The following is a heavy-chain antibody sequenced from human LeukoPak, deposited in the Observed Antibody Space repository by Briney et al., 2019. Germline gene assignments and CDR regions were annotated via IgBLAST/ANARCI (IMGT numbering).Heavy chain of an antibody. CDR3: YCRDDLPA. CDR1: GFTVTHYA. V-gene: IGHV3-64D*06. J-gene: IGHJ5*02. CDR2: VDANGRTT. Sequence: SGGSLRLSCSASGFTVTHYAMHWVRQAPGKGLEYVLAVDANGRTTYYADSVKGRFTISRDDSKNTLYLHMSSLRPEDTAIYYCYCRDDLPAWGQGTLVTISS. D-gene: IGHD5-24*01.